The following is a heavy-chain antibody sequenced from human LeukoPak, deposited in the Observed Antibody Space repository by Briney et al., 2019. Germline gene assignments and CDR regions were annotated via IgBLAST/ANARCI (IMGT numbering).Heavy chain of an antibody. CDR3: ARVRSSWHVFDY. Sequence: GGSLRLSCAASGFTFSSYSMNWVRQAPGKGLVWVSRINSDGSSTSYADSVKGRFTISRDNAKNTLYLQMNSLRAEDTAVYYCARVRSSWHVFDYWGQGTLVTVSS. V-gene: IGHV3-74*01. CDR1: GFTFSSYS. D-gene: IGHD6-13*01. CDR2: INSDGSST. J-gene: IGHJ4*02.